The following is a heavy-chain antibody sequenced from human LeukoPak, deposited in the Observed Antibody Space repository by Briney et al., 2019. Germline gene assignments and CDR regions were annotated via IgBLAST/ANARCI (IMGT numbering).Heavy chain of an antibody. CDR2: ISHSGST. Sequence: PSETLSLTCAAYGGSFSGYYWSWIRQPPGKGLEWIGEISHSGSTNYNPSLKSRVTISVDTSKNQFSLKLSSVTAADTAVYYCARDSGYSGYDFRYYYYGMDVWGQGTTVTVSS. CDR1: GGSFSGYY. J-gene: IGHJ6*02. CDR3: ARDSGYSGYDFRYYYYGMDV. V-gene: IGHV4-34*01. D-gene: IGHD5-12*01.